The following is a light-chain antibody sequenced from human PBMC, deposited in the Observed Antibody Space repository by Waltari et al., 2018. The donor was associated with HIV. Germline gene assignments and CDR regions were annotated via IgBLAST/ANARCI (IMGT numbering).Light chain of an antibody. CDR3: QQSNSLPFT. J-gene: IGKJ3*01. CDR1: QGISDW. CDR2: AAT. Sequence: DIQLTQSPSFVSASVGDEVTITCRASQGISDWVAWYQQHPTRAPKLFIFAATKLHSGVPSRFSGWGYGTNFSLTISRLQPEDFATYFCQQSNSLPFTFGPGTQVDVK. V-gene: IGKV1-12*01.